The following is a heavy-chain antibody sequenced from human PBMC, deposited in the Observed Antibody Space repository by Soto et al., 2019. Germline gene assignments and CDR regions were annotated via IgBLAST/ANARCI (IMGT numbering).Heavy chain of an antibody. CDR3: ATSSPASGSLFDY. Sequence: EVQLVESGGGLVKPGGSLRLSCAASGFTFSNVWMNWLRQAPGKGPELVGRIKSKTDGGTTDYSAAVKGRFSVSRDDSKSTVYLHMNSLKTEDTAVYYCATSSPASGSLFDYWGQGTLVTVSS. CDR1: GFTFSNVW. D-gene: IGHD1-26*01. J-gene: IGHJ4*02. CDR2: IKSKTDGGTT. V-gene: IGHV3-15*07.